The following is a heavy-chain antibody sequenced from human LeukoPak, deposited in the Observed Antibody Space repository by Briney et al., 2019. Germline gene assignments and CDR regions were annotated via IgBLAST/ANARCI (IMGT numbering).Heavy chain of an antibody. CDR2: VYYNGNT. CDR1: GGSTSSNTFY. D-gene: IGHD5-18*01. V-gene: IGHV4-39*01. CDR3: ARVKKVDTSLDY. J-gene: IGHJ4*02. Sequence: SETLSLTCTASGGSTSSNTFYWGWIRQPPGKGLEWIGAVYYNGNTYYSSSLKSRVTISVDTSKNQSSLKLNSVTAADTAVYFCARVKKVDTSLDYWGQGTLVTVSS.